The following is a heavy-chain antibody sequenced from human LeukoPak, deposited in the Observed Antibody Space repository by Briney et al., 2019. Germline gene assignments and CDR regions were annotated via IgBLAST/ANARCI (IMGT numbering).Heavy chain of an antibody. J-gene: IGHJ4*02. D-gene: IGHD3-3*01. V-gene: IGHV3-20*04. CDR1: GFTFDDYG. Sequence: GGSLRLSCAASGFTFDDYGMSWVRQAPGKGLEWVSGINWNGGSTGYADSVKGRFTISRDNAKNSLYLQMNSLRAEDTALYYCARDRAGTYYDFWSGYSPIYYFDYWGQGTLVTVSS. CDR2: INWNGGST. CDR3: ARDRAGTYYDFWSGYSPIYYFDY.